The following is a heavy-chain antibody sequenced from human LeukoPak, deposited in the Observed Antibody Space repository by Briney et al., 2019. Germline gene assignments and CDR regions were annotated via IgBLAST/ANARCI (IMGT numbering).Heavy chain of an antibody. D-gene: IGHD1-1*01. J-gene: IGHJ4*02. Sequence: SETLSLTCTVSGYSITTGHYWGWIRQPPGQGLEWIASIFLGETTYYKPCLKSRLSISVDTSKNQLSLKLSSVTAADTAVYYCASNWSDFDFWGRGTLVTVSS. CDR2: IFLGETT. CDR3: ASNWSDFDF. CDR1: GYSITTGHY. V-gene: IGHV4-38-2*02.